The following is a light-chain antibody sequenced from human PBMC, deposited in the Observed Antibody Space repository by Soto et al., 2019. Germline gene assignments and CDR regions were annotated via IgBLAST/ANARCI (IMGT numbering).Light chain of an antibody. V-gene: IGLV2-8*01. CDR1: SSDVGGYNY. Sequence: QSVLTQPPSASGSPGQSLTISCTGTSSDVGGYNYVSWYQRHPGKAPKLMIYEVTKRPSGVPDRFSGSKSGNTASLTVSGLLAEDEADYYCASYAGSNKVFGTGTKVTVL. CDR3: ASYAGSNKV. J-gene: IGLJ1*01. CDR2: EVT.